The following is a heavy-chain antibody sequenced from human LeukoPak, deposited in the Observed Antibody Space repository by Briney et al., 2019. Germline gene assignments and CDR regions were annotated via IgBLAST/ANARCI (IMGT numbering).Heavy chain of an antibody. J-gene: IGHJ4*02. CDR1: GFTFSSYA. CDR3: AKDRRLPWDYFDS. Sequence: PGGSLRLSCVDSGFTFSSYAMSWFRQAPGRGLEWVSAIDGSGGSTYYADSVKGRFTISRDNSKNTLYLQMHSLRAEDTAIYYCAKDRRLPWDYFDSWGQGTQVTVSS. CDR2: IDGSGGST. V-gene: IGHV3-23*01. D-gene: IGHD5-12*01.